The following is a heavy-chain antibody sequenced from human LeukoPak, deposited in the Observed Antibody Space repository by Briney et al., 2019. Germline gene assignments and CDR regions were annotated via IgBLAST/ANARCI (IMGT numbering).Heavy chain of an antibody. J-gene: IGHJ5*02. V-gene: IGHV3-7*01. CDR3: VTGGHYSGS. D-gene: IGHD3-3*01. CDR1: GFTSSSHW. Sequence: GGSLRLSCAASGFTSSSHWMSWARQAPGKGLEWVANIKPDGSEENYVDSVKGRFTISRDNAKNSLYLQMNSLRAEDTAVYYCVTGGHYSGSWGQGSLVTVSS. CDR2: IKPDGSEE.